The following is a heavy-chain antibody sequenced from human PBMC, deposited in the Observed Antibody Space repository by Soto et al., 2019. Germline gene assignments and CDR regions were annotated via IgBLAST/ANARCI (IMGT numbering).Heavy chain of an antibody. CDR1: GYTFTSYD. J-gene: IGHJ6*03. CDR3: ARGPEAFGGGEGIYYYYYYYMDV. Sequence: GASVKVSCKASGYTFTSYDINWVRQATGQGLEWMGWMNPISGNTGYAQKFQGRVTMTRNTSISTAYMELSSLRSEDTAVYYCARGPEAFGGGEGIYYYYYYYMDVWGKGTTVTVSS. CDR2: MNPISGNT. D-gene: IGHD2-21*01. V-gene: IGHV1-8*01.